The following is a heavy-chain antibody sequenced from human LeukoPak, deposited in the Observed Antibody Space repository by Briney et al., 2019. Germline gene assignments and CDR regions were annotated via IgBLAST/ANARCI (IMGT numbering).Heavy chain of an antibody. CDR1: GFTFSSYA. CDR2: ISGGGGST. D-gene: IGHD6-19*01. J-gene: IGHJ4*02. Sequence: PGGSLRLSCAASGFTFSSYAMSWVRQAPGKGLEWVSAISGGGGSTYYADSVKGRFTISRDNAKNSLYLQMNSLRAEDTAVYYCARDRSIAVAEGYWGQGTLVTVSS. V-gene: IGHV3-23*01. CDR3: ARDRSIAVAEGY.